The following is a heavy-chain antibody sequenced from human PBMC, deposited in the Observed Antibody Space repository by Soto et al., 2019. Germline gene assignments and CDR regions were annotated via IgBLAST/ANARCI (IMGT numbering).Heavy chain of an antibody. J-gene: IGHJ3*02. Sequence: PSETLSLTCTVSGGSISSSSYYWGWIRQPPGKGLEWIGSIYYSGSTYYNPSLKSRVTISVDTSKNQFSLKLSSVTAADTAVYYCARRVVYRSGGSCSSDAFDIWGQGTMVTVSS. D-gene: IGHD2-15*01. CDR2: IYYSGST. CDR1: GGSISSSSYY. CDR3: ARRVVYRSGGSCSSDAFDI. V-gene: IGHV4-39*01.